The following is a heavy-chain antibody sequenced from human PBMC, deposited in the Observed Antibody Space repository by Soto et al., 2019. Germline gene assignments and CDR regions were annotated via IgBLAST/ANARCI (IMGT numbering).Heavy chain of an antibody. Sequence: EVQLVESAGGLVKPGGSLRLSCVASGFSFNEAWMNWVRQAPGEGLEWVGRIKTSAGGGATDYAAPVQGRFTISRDDSKNARDLHMNSLRTEDTAIYYCTTGSVEGIWGQGTTVTVSS. D-gene: IGHD2-15*01. CDR3: TTGSVEGI. V-gene: IGHV3-15*07. J-gene: IGHJ6*02. CDR1: GFSFNEAW. CDR2: IKTSAGGGAT.